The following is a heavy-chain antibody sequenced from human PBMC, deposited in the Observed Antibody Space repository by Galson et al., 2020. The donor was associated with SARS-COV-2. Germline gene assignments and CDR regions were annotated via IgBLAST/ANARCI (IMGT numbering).Heavy chain of an antibody. J-gene: IGHJ3*02. D-gene: IGHD3-10*01. CDR3: TRANYYGSGLEAFDI. V-gene: IGHV3-48*03. Sequence: QAGGSLRLSCVISGFTFDSYDMNWVRQAPGKGLEWVSYISNSGRTIYDADSVKGRFTISSANAKNSLYLQMNSLRADDTALYYCTRANYYGSGLEAFDIWGQGTMVTVSS. CDR2: ISNSGRTI. CDR1: GFTFDSYD.